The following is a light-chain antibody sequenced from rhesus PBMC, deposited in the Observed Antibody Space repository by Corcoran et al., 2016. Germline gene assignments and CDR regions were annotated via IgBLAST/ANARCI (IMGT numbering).Light chain of an antibody. CDR2: KSS. CDR1: QSISSW. J-gene: IGKJ1*01. V-gene: IGKV1-22*01. Sequence: DIQMTQSPSSLSASVGDTVTITCRASQSISSWLDWYQQKPGKAPKLLIYKSSSLQSGVPSRVSGSGTWTDSTLTISSLQPEDFATYYFLQYSSSPWTFGQVTKVEIK. CDR3: LQYSSSPWT.